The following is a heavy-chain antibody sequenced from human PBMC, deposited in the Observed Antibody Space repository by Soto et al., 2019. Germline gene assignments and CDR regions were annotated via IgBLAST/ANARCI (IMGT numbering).Heavy chain of an antibody. D-gene: IGHD2-2*01. J-gene: IGHJ4*02. CDR1: GGSNIRDGYY. CDR2: ISYSGSS. Sequence: SETLSLTCTVSGGSNIRDGYYWSWIRQHPGKGLEWIAYISYSGSSYSNPSLKSRVTISADTSKNQFSLRLTSVTAADTAVYFCERATPAGSADFWGQGALVTVSS. V-gene: IGHV4-31*03. CDR3: ERATPAGSADF.